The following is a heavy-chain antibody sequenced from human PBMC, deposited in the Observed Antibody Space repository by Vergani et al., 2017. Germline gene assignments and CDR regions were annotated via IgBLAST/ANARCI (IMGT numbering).Heavy chain of an antibody. CDR2: IWYDGSNK. V-gene: IGHV3-33*08. Sequence: QVQLVESGGGVVQPGRSLRLSCAASGFTFSSYGMHWVRQAPGKGLEWVAVIWYDGSNKYYADSVKGRFTISRDNSKNTLYLQMNSLRAEDTAVYYCARHPTGLRSAAFDIWGQGTMVTVSS. D-gene: IGHD1-1*01. CDR1: GFTFSSYG. J-gene: IGHJ3*02. CDR3: ARHPTGLRSAAFDI.